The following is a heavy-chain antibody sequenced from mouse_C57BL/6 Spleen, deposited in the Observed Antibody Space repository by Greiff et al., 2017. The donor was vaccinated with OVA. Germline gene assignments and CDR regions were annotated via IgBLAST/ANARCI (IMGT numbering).Heavy chain of an antibody. CDR3: AREDSNYGDYYAMDY. D-gene: IGHD2-5*01. J-gene: IGHJ4*01. CDR2: IDPSDSYT. CDR1: GYTFTSYW. Sequence: QVQLQQPGAELVRPGTSVKLSCKASGYTFTSYWMHWVKQRPGQGLEWIGVIDPSDSYTNYNQKFKGKATLTVDTSSSTAYMQLSSLTSEYSAVYYCAREDSNYGDYYAMDYWGQGTSVSVSS. V-gene: IGHV1-59*01.